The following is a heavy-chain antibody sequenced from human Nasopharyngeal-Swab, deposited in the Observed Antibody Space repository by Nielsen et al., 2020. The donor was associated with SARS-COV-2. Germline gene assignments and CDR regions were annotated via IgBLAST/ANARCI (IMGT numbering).Heavy chain of an antibody. Sequence: GESLKISCAASGFTFSSYGMHWVRQAPGKGLEWVAVIWYDGSNKYYADSVKGRFTISRDNSKNTLYLQMNSLRAEDTAVYYCARDGATGDSGSYYGVDVRGQGTTVTVSS. CDR2: IWYDGSNK. CDR3: ARDGATGDSGSYYGVDV. V-gene: IGHV3-33*01. J-gene: IGHJ6*02. CDR1: GFTFSSYG. D-gene: IGHD1-26*01.